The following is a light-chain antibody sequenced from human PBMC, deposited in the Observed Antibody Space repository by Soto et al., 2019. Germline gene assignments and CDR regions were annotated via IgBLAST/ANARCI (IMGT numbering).Light chain of an antibody. V-gene: IGKV1-5*01. CDR1: QNIRNW. J-gene: IGKJ5*01. CDR3: QQYNTYST. Sequence: DIPMAQSPSTLSASVGDGVPNNCRASQNIRNWLAWYQQKPGKAPNPLIYDASSLKSGVPARFSGSGSGTEFTLTISSLQPDDFATYYCQQYNTYSTFGQGTRLEIK. CDR2: DAS.